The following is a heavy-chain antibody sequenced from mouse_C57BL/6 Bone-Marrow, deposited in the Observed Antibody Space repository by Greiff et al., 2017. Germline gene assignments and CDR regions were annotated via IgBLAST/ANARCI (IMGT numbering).Heavy chain of an antibody. CDR2: IYPRSGNT. J-gene: IGHJ4*01. CDR1: GYTFTSYG. V-gene: IGHV1-81*01. D-gene: IGHD1-1*01. CDR3: ARREFITTVRDY. Sequence: QVQLQQSGAELARPGASVKLSCKASGYTFTSYGISWVKQRTGQGLEWIGEIYPRSGNTSYNEKFKGKATLTANKSSSTAYLELRSLTSEDSAVYFCARREFITTVRDYWGQGTSVTVSS.